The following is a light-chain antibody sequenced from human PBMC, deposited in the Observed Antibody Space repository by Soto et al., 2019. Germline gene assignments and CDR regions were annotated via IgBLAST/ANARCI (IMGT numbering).Light chain of an antibody. CDR3: QQRAK. Sequence: EIVLTQSPATLSLSPGERATLYCRASQSFSGYLAWYQQRPGQAPRLLIYDTSNRATGIPGRFNGGGSGTEFTLTIDSLEPEDVAVYYCQQRAKFGQGTRLEIK. CDR1: QSFSGY. V-gene: IGKV3-11*01. CDR2: DTS. J-gene: IGKJ5*01.